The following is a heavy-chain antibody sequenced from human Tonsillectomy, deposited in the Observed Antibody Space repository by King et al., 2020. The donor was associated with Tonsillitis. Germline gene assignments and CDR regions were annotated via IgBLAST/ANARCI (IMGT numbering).Heavy chain of an antibody. Sequence: VQLQESGPGLVKPSETLSLTCTFSGGSISSYYWSWIRQPPGKGLEWIGYISYSGSTNYNPSLKSRVTISVDTSKNQFSLKLSSVTAADTAVYYCARARFGYYMDVWGKGTTVTVAS. CDR2: ISYSGST. V-gene: IGHV4-59*01. CDR1: GGSISSYY. D-gene: IGHD3-10*01. CDR3: ARARFGYYMDV. J-gene: IGHJ6*03.